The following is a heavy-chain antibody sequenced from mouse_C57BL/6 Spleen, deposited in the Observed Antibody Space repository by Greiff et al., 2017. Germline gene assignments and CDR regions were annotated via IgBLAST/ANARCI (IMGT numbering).Heavy chain of an antibody. CDR3: ARSPSRDSFDY. CDR1: GYTFTSYW. J-gene: IGHJ2*01. Sequence: QVQLQQPGAELVKPGASVKLSCEASGYTFTSYWMHWVKQRPGQGLEWIGMIHPNSGSTNYNEKFKSKATLTVDKSSSTAYMQLSSLTSEDSAVYYCARSPSRDSFDYWGQGTTLTVSS. CDR2: IHPNSGST. V-gene: IGHV1-64*01.